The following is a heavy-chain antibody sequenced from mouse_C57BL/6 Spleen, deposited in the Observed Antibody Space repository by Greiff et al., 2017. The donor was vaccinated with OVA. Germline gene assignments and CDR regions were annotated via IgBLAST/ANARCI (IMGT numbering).Heavy chain of an antibody. D-gene: IGHD2-3*01. CDR3: TRAYDPYYYAMDY. CDR1: GFTFSSYA. Sequence: EVQGVESGEGLVKPGGSLKLSCAASGFTFSSYAMSWVRQTPEKRLEWVAYISSGGDYIYYADTVKGRFTISRDNARNTLYLQMSSLKSEDTAMYYCTRAYDPYYYAMDYWGQGTSVTVSS. V-gene: IGHV5-9-1*02. J-gene: IGHJ4*01. CDR2: ISSGGDYI.